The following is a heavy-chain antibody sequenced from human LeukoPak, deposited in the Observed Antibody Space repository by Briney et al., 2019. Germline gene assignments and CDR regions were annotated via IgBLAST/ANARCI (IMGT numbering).Heavy chain of an antibody. CDR1: GFTFSNYA. CDR3: ARGAAGYAGASSFDY. V-gene: IGHV3-23*01. CDR2: ISGSGGST. J-gene: IGHJ4*02. D-gene: IGHD1-26*01. Sequence: PGGSLRLSCAASGFTFSNYAMSWVRQAPGKGLDWVSSISGSGGSTYYADSVKGRFTISRDNAKNSLYLQMNSLRAEDTAVYYCARGAAGYAGASSFDYWGQGTLVTVSS.